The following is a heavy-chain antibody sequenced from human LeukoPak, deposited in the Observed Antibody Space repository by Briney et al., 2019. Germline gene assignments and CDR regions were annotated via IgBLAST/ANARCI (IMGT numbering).Heavy chain of an antibody. CDR3: AKVQLRYSSSWYEGDYFDY. Sequence: PGGSLRLSCAASGFTFSSYAMSWVRQAPGKGLEWVSAISGSGGSTYYADSVKGRFTISRDNSKNTLYLQMNSLRAEDTAVYYCAKVQLRYSSSWYEGDYFDYWGQGTLVTVSS. CDR2: ISGSGGST. V-gene: IGHV3-23*01. J-gene: IGHJ4*02. D-gene: IGHD6-13*01. CDR1: GFTFSSYA.